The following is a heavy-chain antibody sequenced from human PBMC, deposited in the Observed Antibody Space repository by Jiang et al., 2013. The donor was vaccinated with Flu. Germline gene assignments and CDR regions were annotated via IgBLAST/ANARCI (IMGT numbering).Heavy chain of an antibody. D-gene: IGHD6-19*01. CDR1: GFSLSTSGVG. Sequence: KPTQTLTLTCTFSGFSLSTSGVGVGWIRQPPGKALEWLALIYWDDDKRYSPSLKSRLTTTKDTSKNQVVLTMTNMDPVDTATYYCAHSSDWPPEYFDLVGPWHPGHCLL. CDR2: IYWDDDK. CDR3: AHSSDWPPEYFDL. V-gene: IGHV2-5*02. J-gene: IGHJ2*01.